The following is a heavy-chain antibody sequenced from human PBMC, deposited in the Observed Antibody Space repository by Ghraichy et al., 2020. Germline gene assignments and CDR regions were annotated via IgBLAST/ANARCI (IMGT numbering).Heavy chain of an antibody. CDR1: GFTFSSYG. J-gene: IGHJ6*02. CDR2: IRYDGSNK. CDR3: AKDLVGNSGYYYYGMDV. D-gene: IGHD1-26*01. Sequence: GGSLRLSCAASGFTFSSYGMHWVRQAPGKGLEWVTFIRYDGSNKYYADSVKGRFTISRDNSKNTLYLQMNSLRAEDTAVYYCAKDLVGNSGYYYYGMDVWGQGSSVTVSS. V-gene: IGHV3-30*02.